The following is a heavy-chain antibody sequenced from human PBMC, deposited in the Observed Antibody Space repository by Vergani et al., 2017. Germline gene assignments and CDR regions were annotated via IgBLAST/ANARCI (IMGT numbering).Heavy chain of an antibody. V-gene: IGHV4-34*01. CDR2: INHSGST. CDR1: GGSFSGYY. Sequence: QVQLQQWGAGLLKPSETLSLTCAVYGGSFSGYYWSWIRQPPGKGLEWIGEINHSGSTNYNPSLKSRVTISVDTSKNQFSLKLSSVTAADTAGYYCARDGRYYYGSGSYRWFDPWGQGTLVTVSS. D-gene: IGHD3-10*01. J-gene: IGHJ5*02. CDR3: ARDGRYYYGSGSYRWFDP.